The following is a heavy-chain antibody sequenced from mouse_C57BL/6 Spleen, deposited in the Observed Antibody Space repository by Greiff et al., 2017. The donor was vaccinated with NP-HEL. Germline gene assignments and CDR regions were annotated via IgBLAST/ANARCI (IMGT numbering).Heavy chain of an antibody. CDR3: ARAPLRYFDV. D-gene: IGHD2-10*01. V-gene: IGHV1-82*01. CDR1: GYAFSSSW. Sequence: QVQLQQSGPELVKPGASVKISCKASGYAFSSSWMNWVKQRPGKGLEWIGRIYPGDGDTNYNGKFKGKATLTADKSSSTAYMQLSSLTSEDSAVYCCARAPLRYFDVWGTGTTVTVSP. CDR2: IYPGDGDT. J-gene: IGHJ1*03.